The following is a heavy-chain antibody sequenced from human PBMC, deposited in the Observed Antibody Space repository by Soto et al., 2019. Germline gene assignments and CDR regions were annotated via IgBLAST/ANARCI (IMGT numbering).Heavy chain of an antibody. J-gene: IGHJ4*02. CDR1: GLTFSSYW. CDR2: INSDGCST. D-gene: IGHD3-3*01. V-gene: IGHV3-74*01. CDR3: ARVYGCTIFGVVADFDY. Sequence: PGGSLTLSCAASGLTFSSYWLHWVRQAPGKGLVWVSSINSDGCSTSYADSEKVRFTISRDNGKNTLYLQMNSLRAEDTAVYYCARVYGCTIFGVVADFDYWGQGTRVTVSS.